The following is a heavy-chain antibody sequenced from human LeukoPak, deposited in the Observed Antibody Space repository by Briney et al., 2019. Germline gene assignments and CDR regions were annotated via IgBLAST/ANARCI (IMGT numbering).Heavy chain of an antibody. D-gene: IGHD4-23*01. CDR3: AREGYGGNSKFTFYYYYMDV. CDR1: GSSIASRNW. CDR2: IYYTGSI. V-gene: IGHV4-28*03. J-gene: IGHJ6*03. Sequence: PSETLSLTCSVSGSSIASRNWWGWIRQPPGKGLEWIGYIYYTGSIYYNPSLKSRVTISVDTSKNQFSLKLSSVTAADTAVYYCAREGYGGNSKFTFYYYYMDVWGKGTTVTISS.